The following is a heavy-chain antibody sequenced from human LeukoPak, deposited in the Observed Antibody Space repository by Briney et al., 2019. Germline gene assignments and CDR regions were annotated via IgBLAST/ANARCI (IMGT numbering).Heavy chain of an antibody. CDR1: GFNLDDYS. D-gene: IGHD3-22*01. V-gene: IGHV3-9*01. CDR2: ISWNSGSI. Sequence: GGSPRLSCAASGFNLDDYSMHWGRPAPREGLGWGSGISWNSGSIGYADSVKGRFTISRDNAKNSLYLQMNSLRAEDTALYYCAKDDDSSGYGAFDIWGQGTMVTVSS. CDR3: AKDDDSSGYGAFDI. J-gene: IGHJ3*02.